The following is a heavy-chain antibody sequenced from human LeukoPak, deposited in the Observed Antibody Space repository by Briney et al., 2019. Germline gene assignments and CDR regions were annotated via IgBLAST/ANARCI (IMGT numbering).Heavy chain of an antibody. CDR1: GFTFRSYG. CDR2: IWYEGSDK. CDR3: ARGSSSWYYFDY. V-gene: IGHV3-33*01. D-gene: IGHD6-13*01. J-gene: IGHJ4*02. Sequence: GGSLRLSCAASGFTFRSYGMHWVRQAPGRGLEWVAVIWYEGSDKHYADSVKGRFTIYRDNSKNTLYLQLNSLRAEDTAVYYCARGSSSWYYFDYWGQGTLVTVSS.